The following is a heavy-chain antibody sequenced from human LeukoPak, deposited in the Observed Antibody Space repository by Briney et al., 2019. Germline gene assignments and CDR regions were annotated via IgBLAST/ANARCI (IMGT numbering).Heavy chain of an antibody. CDR2: IYPSGST. CDR3: ARDRSGYSEYYFDY. D-gene: IGHD5-12*01. CDR1: GGSTNSYC. J-gene: IGHJ4*02. Sequence: ETLSLTCTVSGGSTNSYCWSWIRQPAEKGLEWIGRIYPSGSTYYNPSLKSRVTISIDKSKNQFSLSLTSVTAADTAVYYCARDRSGYSEYYFDYWGQGSLVTVSS. V-gene: IGHV4-4*07.